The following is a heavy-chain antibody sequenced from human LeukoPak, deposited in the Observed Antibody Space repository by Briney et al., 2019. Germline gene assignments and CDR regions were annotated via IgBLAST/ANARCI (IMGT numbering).Heavy chain of an antibody. CDR1: GYTFTSYY. Sequence: GASVKVSCKASGYTFTSYYMHWVRQAPGQGLEWMGIINPSGGSTSCAQKFQGRVTMTRDTSTSTVYMELCSLRSEDTAVYYCARDSSLGVEIDYWGQGTLVTVSS. CDR2: INPSGGST. D-gene: IGHD2-8*01. J-gene: IGHJ4*02. V-gene: IGHV1-46*01. CDR3: ARDSSLGVEIDY.